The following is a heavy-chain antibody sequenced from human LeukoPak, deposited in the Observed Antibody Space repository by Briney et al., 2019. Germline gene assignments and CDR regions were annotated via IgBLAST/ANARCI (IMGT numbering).Heavy chain of an antibody. CDR1: GFTFSSYG. Sequence: GGSLRLSCAASGFTFSSYGMHWVRQAPGKGLEWVGFIRSKAYGGTTEYAASVKGRFTISRDDSKSIAYLQMNSLKTEDTAVYYCTRNPNDYAPNWFDPWGQGTLVTVSS. CDR2: IRSKAYGGTT. J-gene: IGHJ5*02. CDR3: TRNPNDYAPNWFDP. V-gene: IGHV3-49*04. D-gene: IGHD4-17*01.